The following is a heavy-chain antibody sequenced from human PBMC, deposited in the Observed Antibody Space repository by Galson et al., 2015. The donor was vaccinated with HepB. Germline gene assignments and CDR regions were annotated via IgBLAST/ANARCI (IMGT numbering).Heavy chain of an antibody. CDR1: GFNFSSYS. CDR3: AKEVNSGYDY. CDR2: ISYDGSNK. Sequence: SLRLSCAASGFNFSSYSMHWVRQAPGEGLEWVAVISYDGSNKYYADSVKGRFTISRDNSKNTLYLQMNSLRAEDTAVYYCAKEVNSGYDYWGQGTLVTVSS. D-gene: IGHD5-12*01. J-gene: IGHJ4*02. V-gene: IGHV3-30*18.